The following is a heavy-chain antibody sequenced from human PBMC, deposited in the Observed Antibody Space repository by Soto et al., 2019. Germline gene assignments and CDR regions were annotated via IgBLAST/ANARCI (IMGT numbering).Heavy chain of an antibody. D-gene: IGHD1-26*01. CDR1: GYTFTGYY. V-gene: IGHV1-2*02. Sequence: ASVKVSCKASGYTFTGYYMHWVRQAPGQGLEWMGWINPNSGGTNYAQKFQGRVTMTRDTSISTAYMELSSLRSDDTAVYYCAREVIVDRPGGYHHYYDMDVWGQGTTVTVSS. CDR3: AREVIVDRPGGYHHYYDMDV. J-gene: IGHJ6*02. CDR2: INPNSGGT.